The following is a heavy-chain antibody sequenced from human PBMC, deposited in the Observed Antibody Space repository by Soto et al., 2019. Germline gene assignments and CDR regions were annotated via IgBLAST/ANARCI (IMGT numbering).Heavy chain of an antibody. CDR3: ARAGALTVPAQAGAWFGR. D-gene: IGHD7-27*01. J-gene: IGHJ5*02. V-gene: IGHV1-3*01. Sequence: QVQLVQSGAVVKKPGASVNVSCKTSGYTFTTYSVHWVRQAPGQRLEWMGWINPANGDTKYLEKFQGRVTITRDTYAKTRYVALTSLTPADTAVYYCARAGALTVPAQAGAWFGRWGQGPLVPV. CDR2: INPANGDT. CDR1: GYTFTTYS.